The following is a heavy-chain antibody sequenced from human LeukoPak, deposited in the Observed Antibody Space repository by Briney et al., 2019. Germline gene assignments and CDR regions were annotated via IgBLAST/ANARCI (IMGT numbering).Heavy chain of an antibody. Sequence: SETLSLTCSVSGYSISSAYYWGWIRQPPGKGLEWIGTMYHSGSTNYNPSLKSRVTISVDTSKNQFSLKLSSVTAADTAVYYCARDLIGEQWLVLDAFDIWGQGTMVTVSS. CDR3: ARDLIGEQWLVLDAFDI. D-gene: IGHD6-19*01. J-gene: IGHJ3*02. CDR1: GYSISSAYY. CDR2: MYHSGST. V-gene: IGHV4-38-2*02.